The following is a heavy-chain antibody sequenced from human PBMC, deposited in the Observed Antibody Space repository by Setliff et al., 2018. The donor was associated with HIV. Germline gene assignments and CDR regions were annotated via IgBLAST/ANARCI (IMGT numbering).Heavy chain of an antibody. CDR1: GYSFTKFW. D-gene: IGHD3-10*01. Sequence: GESLKISCQASGYSFTKFWIGWVRQMPGKGLEWMGLIYPGDSDTRYSPSFQGQVTISADKSTNTLFLQMNSLRVEDTAVYYCAKDLLASFGEPYPPTANWFDPWGQGTLVTVSS. CDR3: AKDLLASFGEPYPPTANWFDP. CDR2: IYPGDSDT. V-gene: IGHV5-51*01. J-gene: IGHJ5*02.